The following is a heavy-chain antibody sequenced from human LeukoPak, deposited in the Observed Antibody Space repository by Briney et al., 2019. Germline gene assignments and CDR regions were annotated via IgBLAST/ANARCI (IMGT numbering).Heavy chain of an antibody. Sequence: KASETLSLTCTVSGGSISSGGYYWSWIRQHPGKGLEWIGYIYYSGSTYYNPSLKSRVIISVDTSKNQFSLKLSSVTAADTAVYYCARDYGDYAAFDIWGQGTMVTVSS. D-gene: IGHD4-17*01. J-gene: IGHJ3*02. CDR2: IYYSGST. CDR1: GGSISSGGYY. V-gene: IGHV4-31*03. CDR3: ARDYGDYAAFDI.